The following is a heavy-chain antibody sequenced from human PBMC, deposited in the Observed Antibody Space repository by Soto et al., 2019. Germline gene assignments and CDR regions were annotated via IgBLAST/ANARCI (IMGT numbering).Heavy chain of an antibody. Sequence: GVSLRLSFAASGFTFSSYAMSWFRQAPGKGLEWVSAISGSGGSTYYADSVKGRFTISRDNSKNTLYLQMNSLRAEDTAVYYCAKESDSSGHNGYYCYGMDVWGQGTTVTVSS. CDR2: ISGSGGST. V-gene: IGHV3-23*01. CDR3: AKESDSSGHNGYYCYGMDV. CDR1: GFTFSSYA. J-gene: IGHJ6*02. D-gene: IGHD6-19*01.